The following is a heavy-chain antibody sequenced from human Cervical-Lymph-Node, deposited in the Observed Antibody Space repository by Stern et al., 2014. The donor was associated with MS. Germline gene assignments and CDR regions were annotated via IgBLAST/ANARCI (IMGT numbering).Heavy chain of an antibody. V-gene: IGHV3-33*01. CDR1: GFTFSSSG. D-gene: IGHD4-23*01. CDR2: IWYDGSNR. Sequence: VQLVESGGGVVQPGRSLRLSCAASGFTFSSSGMHWVRQAPGKGLEWLASIWYDGSNRYYADSVKGRFTISRDNSKNTLYLQMNSLRAEDTAVYYCAREGGNTAEYFQHRGQGTLVTVSS. CDR3: AREGGNTAEYFQH. J-gene: IGHJ1*01.